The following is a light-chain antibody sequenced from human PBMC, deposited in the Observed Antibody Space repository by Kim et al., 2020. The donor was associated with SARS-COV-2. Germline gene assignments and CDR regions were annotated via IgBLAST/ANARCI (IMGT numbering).Light chain of an antibody. CDR3: QQYGNSPHT. CDR1: QSVSSSY. V-gene: IGKV3-20*01. J-gene: IGKJ1*01. CDR2: GAS. Sequence: SPGERATLSRRASQSVSSSYLAWYQQKPGQAPRLLIYGASSMATGVPDRFSGSGSGTDFTLTITRLEPEDFAVYYCQQYGNSPHTFGQGTKVEIK.